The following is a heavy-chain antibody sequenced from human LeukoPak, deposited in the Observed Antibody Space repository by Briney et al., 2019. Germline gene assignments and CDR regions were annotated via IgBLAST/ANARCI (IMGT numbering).Heavy chain of an antibody. CDR2: INGDESSP. Sequence: GGSLRLSCAASGFTFSSYWMHWVRQAPGKGLERVSRINGDESSPSYADSVKGRFTISRDNAKDTLYLQMNSLRAEDTAVYFCARSSWNYDYWGQGTLVTVSS. D-gene: IGHD1-7*01. V-gene: IGHV3-74*01. CDR3: ARSSWNYDY. CDR1: GFTFSSYW. J-gene: IGHJ4*02.